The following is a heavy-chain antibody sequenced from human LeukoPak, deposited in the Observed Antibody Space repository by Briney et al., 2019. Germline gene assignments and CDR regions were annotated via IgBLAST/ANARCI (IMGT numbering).Heavy chain of an antibody. D-gene: IGHD5-18*01. CDR3: ARDRTQLWVDY. CDR1: GFTFSDYY. Sequence: GGSLRLSCAASGFTFSDYYMSWIPQAPGKGLEWVSYISSSGSTIYYADSVKGRFTISRDNAKNSLYLQMNSLRAEDTAVYYCARDRTQLWVDYWGQGTLVTVSS. J-gene: IGHJ4*02. V-gene: IGHV3-11*04. CDR2: ISSSGSTI.